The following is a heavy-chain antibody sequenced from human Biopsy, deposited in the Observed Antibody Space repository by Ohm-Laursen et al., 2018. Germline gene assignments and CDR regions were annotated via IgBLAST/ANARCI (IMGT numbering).Heavy chain of an antibody. CDR2: IYTSGST. CDR3: ARAAFGPFDS. D-gene: IGHD3-16*01. J-gene: IGHJ4*02. V-gene: IGHV4-4*07. Sequence: GTLSLTCTISGGSISSYYWNWIRQPAGKGLEWIGRIYTSGSTNFNPSLKSRVTMSIDTSKNQFSLRLSSVTAADTAVYYCARAAFGPFDSWGQGALVTVSS. CDR1: GGSISSYY.